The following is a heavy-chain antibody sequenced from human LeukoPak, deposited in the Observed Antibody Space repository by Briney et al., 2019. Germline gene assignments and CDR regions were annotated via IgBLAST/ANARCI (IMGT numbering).Heavy chain of an antibody. CDR2: ISAYNGNT. D-gene: IGHD3-22*01. V-gene: IGHV1-18*01. CDR3: ARGDYYDSSNTFRPFDY. CDR1: GYTFTSYD. Sequence: ASVKVSCKASGYTFTSYDINWVRQAPGQGLEWMGWISAYNGNTNYAQKLQGRVTMTTDTSTSTAYMELRSLRSDDTAVYYCARGDYYDSSNTFRPFDYWGQGTLVTVSS. J-gene: IGHJ4*02.